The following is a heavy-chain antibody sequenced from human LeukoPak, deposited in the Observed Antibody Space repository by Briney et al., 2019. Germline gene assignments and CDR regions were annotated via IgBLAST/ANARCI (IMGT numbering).Heavy chain of an antibody. V-gene: IGHV4-39*01. Sequence: SETLSLTCTVYAGSISSSSYYWGWIRQPPGKGLEWIGSIYHSGSTYYNPSLKSRVTISVDTSKNQFSLKLSSVTAADTAVFYCAGSDYYYYMDVWGKGTTVTVSS. CDR3: AGSDYYYYMDV. CDR1: AGSISSSSYY. J-gene: IGHJ6*03. D-gene: IGHD3-10*01. CDR2: IYHSGST.